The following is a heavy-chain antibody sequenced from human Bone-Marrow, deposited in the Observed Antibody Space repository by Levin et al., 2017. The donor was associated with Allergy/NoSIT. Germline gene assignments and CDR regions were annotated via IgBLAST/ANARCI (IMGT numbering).Heavy chain of an antibody. CDR2: ISSSSSNI. CDR3: ARDRTNGILTNYGMDV. J-gene: IGHJ6*02. CDR1: GFNFSIYG. V-gene: IGHV3-21*04. Sequence: GESLKISCAASGFNFSIYGMNWVRQAPGKGLEWVSSISSSSSNIYHADSLKGRFTISRDNAKNSLYLQMKNLRAEDTAVYYCARDRTNGILTNYGMDVWGQGTTVTVSS. D-gene: IGHD3-9*01.